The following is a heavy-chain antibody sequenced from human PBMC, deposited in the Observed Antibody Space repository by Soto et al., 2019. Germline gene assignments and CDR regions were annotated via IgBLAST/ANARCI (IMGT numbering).Heavy chain of an antibody. CDR3: ARVFSMARGAPLGY. D-gene: IGHD3-10*01. CDR1: GYTFTAYN. J-gene: IGHJ4*02. Sequence: ASVKVSCKASGYTFTAYNIHWVRQAPGQGLEWMGWINPNSGDTKYAQKFEGRVTMTRDTSTSTAYMELSGLRSDDTAVYYCARVFSMARGAPLGYWGQGALVTAPQ. V-gene: IGHV1-2*02. CDR2: INPNSGDT.